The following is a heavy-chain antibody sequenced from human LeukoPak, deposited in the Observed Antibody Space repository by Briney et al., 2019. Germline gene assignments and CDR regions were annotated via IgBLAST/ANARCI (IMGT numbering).Heavy chain of an antibody. V-gene: IGHV3-23*01. CDR2: ISGSGGST. CDR1: GFTFSSYA. D-gene: IGHD3-3*01. CDR3: AKGPGYYDFWSGYYTRFDC. Sequence: GGSLRLSCAASGFTFSSYAMSWVRQAPGKGLEWVSAISGSGGSTYYADSVKGRFTISRDNSKNTLYLQMNSLRAEGTAVYYCAKGPGYYDFWSGYYTRFDCWGQGTLVTVSS. J-gene: IGHJ4*02.